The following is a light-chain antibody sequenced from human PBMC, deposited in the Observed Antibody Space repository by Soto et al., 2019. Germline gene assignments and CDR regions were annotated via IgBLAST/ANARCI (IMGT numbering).Light chain of an antibody. J-gene: IGKJ5*01. CDR3: QKYGSSPPFT. CDR1: QIVSYNSNNKNY. V-gene: IGKV4-1*01. Sequence: DIVMTQSPDSLAVSLGERATITCKSSQIVSYNSNNKNYLAWYQQKPGQPPKLLIYWASTRESGVPDRFSGSGSGTDFTLTITGLEPEDLAVYYCQKYGSSPPFTVGQGIRLEIK. CDR2: WAS.